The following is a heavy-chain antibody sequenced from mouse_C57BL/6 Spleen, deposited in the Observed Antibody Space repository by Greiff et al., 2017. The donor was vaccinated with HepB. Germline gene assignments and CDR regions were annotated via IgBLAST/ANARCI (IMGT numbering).Heavy chain of an antibody. D-gene: IGHD1-1*01. J-gene: IGHJ1*03. CDR3: ARHEAPHYYGSSYWYFDV. CDR1: GYTFTEYT. CDR2: FYPGSGSI. Sequence: VKLQESGAELVKPGASVKLSCKASGYTFTEYTIHWVKQRSGQGLEWIGWFYPGSGSIKYNEKFKDKATLTADKSSSTVYMGLSRLTSEDSAVYFCARHEAPHYYGSSYWYFDVWGTGTTVTVSS. V-gene: IGHV1-62-2*01.